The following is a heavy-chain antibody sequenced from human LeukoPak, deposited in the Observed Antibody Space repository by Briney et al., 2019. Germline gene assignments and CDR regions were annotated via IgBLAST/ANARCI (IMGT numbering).Heavy chain of an antibody. Sequence: PGGSLRLSCAASGFTFSSYAMSWVRQALGKGLEWVSAISGSGGSTYYADSVKGRFTISRDNSKNTLYLQMNSLRAEDTAVYYCARESIMVIDYFDYWGQGTLVTVSS. V-gene: IGHV3-23*01. J-gene: IGHJ4*02. CDR2: ISGSGGST. CDR3: ARESIMVIDYFDY. D-gene: IGHD3-22*01. CDR1: GFTFSSYA.